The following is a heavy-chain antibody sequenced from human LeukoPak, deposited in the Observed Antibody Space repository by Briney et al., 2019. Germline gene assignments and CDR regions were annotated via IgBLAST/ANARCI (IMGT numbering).Heavy chain of an antibody. CDR1: GLTFSIYG. J-gene: IGHJ6*04. CDR3: AKARPTYMFRGVPLDV. CDR2: TSGSGGST. D-gene: IGHD3-10*01. Sequence: GSLRLSCAASGLTFSIYGMSWVRQAPGKGLEWVSGTSGSGGSTYYADSVKGRLTISRDNSKNTLYPQMNSLRAEDTAVYYCAKARPTYMFRGVPLDVWGKGTTVPVSS. V-gene: IGHV3-23*01.